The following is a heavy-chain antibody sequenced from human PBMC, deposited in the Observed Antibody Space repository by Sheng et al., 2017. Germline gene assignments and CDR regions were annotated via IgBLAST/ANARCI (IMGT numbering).Heavy chain of an antibody. Sequence: QVQLVESGGGVVQPGRSLRLSCAASGFTFSSYAMHWVRQAPGKGLEWVAVISYDGSNKYYADSVKGRFTISRDNSKNTLYLQMNSLRAEDTAVYYCASVTTDYWGQGTLVTVSS. J-gene: IGHJ4*02. V-gene: IGHV3-30*04. CDR1: GFTFSSYA. D-gene: IGHD4-17*01. CDR2: ISYDGSNK. CDR3: ASVTTDY.